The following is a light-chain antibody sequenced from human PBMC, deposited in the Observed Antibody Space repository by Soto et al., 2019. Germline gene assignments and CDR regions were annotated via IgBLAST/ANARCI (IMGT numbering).Light chain of an antibody. CDR1: SSDVGGYNY. J-gene: IGLJ2*01. Sequence: QSVLTQPASVSGSPGQSITISCTGTSSDVGGYNYVSWYQQHPGKAPKLMIYDVSNRPSGVSNRFSGSKSGNTASLTISGLHAVEEAEYDDCSYTSSSALGHVVFGGGTKLTVL. CDR3: CSYTSSSALGHVV. CDR2: DVS. V-gene: IGLV2-14*01.